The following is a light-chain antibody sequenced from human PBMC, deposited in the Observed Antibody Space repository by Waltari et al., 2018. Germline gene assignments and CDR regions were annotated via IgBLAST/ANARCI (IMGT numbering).Light chain of an antibody. CDR1: QSVNTW. V-gene: IGKV1-5*01. Sequence: DIQMTQSPSTLSASVGDRVTITRRASQSVNTWLAWYQQKPGKAPNLLIYDASSLESGVPSRFSGSGSGTEFTLTISSLQPDDSASYYCQQYNSHWTIGQGTKVEIK. CDR3: QQYNSHWT. CDR2: DAS. J-gene: IGKJ1*01.